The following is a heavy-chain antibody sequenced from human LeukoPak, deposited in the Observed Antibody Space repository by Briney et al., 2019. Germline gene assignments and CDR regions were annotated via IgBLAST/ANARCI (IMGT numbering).Heavy chain of an antibody. D-gene: IGHD2-21*02. J-gene: IGHJ3*02. CDR2: YYPGSSDT. CDR3: AREAYCGGDCYLDAFDI. Sequence: GAPLKISCKASGYSFTSYWNGWGRHMPRKGLEWRVIYYPGSSDTSYNPSFKGQVTISADKSISPAYLQWSSLTASDTAMYYCAREAYCGGDCYLDAFDIWGQGTMVTVSS. V-gene: IGHV5-51*01. CDR1: GYSFTSYW.